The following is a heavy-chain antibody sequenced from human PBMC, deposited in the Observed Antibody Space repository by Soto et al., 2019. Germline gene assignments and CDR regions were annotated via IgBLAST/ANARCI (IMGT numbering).Heavy chain of an antibody. J-gene: IGHJ4*02. CDR3: AKNLSSGMGLST. CDR1: GFTFNNCA. D-gene: IGHD1-1*01. Sequence: EVQLLESGGGLVQPGGSLRLSCAASGFTFNNCAMSWVRQAPGKGLEWVSAISASGIATYYADSVKGRVTISRDNSKNTLYLRMNSLRVEDTALYYCAKNLSSGMGLSTWGQGTLVTVSS. CDR2: ISASGIAT. V-gene: IGHV3-23*01.